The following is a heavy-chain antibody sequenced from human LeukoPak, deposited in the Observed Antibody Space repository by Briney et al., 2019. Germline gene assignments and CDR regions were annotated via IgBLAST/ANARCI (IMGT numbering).Heavy chain of an antibody. CDR1: GYTLTELS. CDR3: ATDLWIYYYYGMDV. V-gene: IGHV1-24*01. J-gene: IGHJ6*02. D-gene: IGHD5-12*01. CDR2: FDPEDGET. Sequence: ASVKVSCKVSGYTLTELSMHWVRQAPGKGLEWMGGFDPEDGETIYAQKFQGRVTMTEDTSTDTAYMELGSLRSEDTAVYYCATDLWIYYYYGMDVWGQGTTVTVSS.